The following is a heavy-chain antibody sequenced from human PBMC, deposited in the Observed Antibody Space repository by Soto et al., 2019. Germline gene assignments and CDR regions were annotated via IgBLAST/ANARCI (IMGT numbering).Heavy chain of an antibody. J-gene: IGHJ6*02. CDR2: IAFDGSNQ. Sequence: QVQLVESGGGVVQPGRSLRLSCAASEFTFSSYVMHWVRQAPGKGLEWVASIAFDGSNQYYADSVKGRFTISRDNSXXTLHLQMSTLRTEDTAVYYCARASYSTSYSQPMGVWGQGTTVTVSS. V-gene: IGHV3-30-3*01. D-gene: IGHD6-13*01. CDR1: EFTFSSYV. CDR3: ARASYSTSYSQPMGV.